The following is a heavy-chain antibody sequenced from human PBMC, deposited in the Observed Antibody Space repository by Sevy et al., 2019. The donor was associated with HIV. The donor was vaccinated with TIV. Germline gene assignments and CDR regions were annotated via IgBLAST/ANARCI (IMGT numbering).Heavy chain of an antibody. D-gene: IGHD1-1*01. CDR3: ARAPTAPNGMDV. Sequence: SETLSLTCTVSGDSIDSNYRNWIRQPPGKGLEWIGYLYYSGVTNYNPSLKSRVTISVDTSKNQFSLKLRSVTAADTAVYYCARAPTAPNGMDVWGQGTTVTVSS. CDR1: GDSIDSNY. J-gene: IGHJ6*02. CDR2: LYYSGVT. V-gene: IGHV4-59*01.